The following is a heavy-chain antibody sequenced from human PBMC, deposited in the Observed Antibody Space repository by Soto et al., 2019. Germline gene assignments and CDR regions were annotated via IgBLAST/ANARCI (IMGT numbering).Heavy chain of an antibody. V-gene: IGHV1-18*01. J-gene: IGHJ6*02. CDR3: ARVQVITTFGVYSMYYYGMDV. Sequence: ASVKVSCKASGYTFTNSGINWVRQAPGQGLEWMGWISTDNGNTNYAKHIQGRVNMNTDKYTSTTYMELKNLKTDDTAVYYFARVQVITTFGVYSMYYYGMDVWGQGTTVTVSS. CDR1: GYTFTNSG. CDR2: ISTDNGNT. D-gene: IGHD3-3*01.